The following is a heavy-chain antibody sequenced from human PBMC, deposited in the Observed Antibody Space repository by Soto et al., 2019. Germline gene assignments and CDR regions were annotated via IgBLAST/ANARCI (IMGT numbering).Heavy chain of an antibody. CDR3: GRRAHYGDPLDY. CDR1: GGSISSYY. D-gene: IGHD4-17*01. J-gene: IGHJ4*02. CDR2: IYYSGST. Sequence: PSETLSLTCTVSGGSISSYYWSWIRQPPGKGLEWIGYIYYSGSTNYNPSLKSRVTISVDTSKNQFSLKLSSVTAADTAVYYCGRRAHYGDPLDYWGQETLVTVPS. V-gene: IGHV4-59*08.